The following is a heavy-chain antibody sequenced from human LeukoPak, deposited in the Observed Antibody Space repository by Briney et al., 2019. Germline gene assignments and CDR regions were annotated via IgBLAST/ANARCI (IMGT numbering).Heavy chain of an antibody. CDR3: AKLEGANYGMDV. D-gene: IGHD1-26*01. CDR2: ISGSGGST. V-gene: IGHV3-23*01. J-gene: IGHJ6*02. CDR1: GFTFSSYA. Sequence: PGGSLRLSCAASGFTFSSYAMSWVRQAPAKGLEWVSAISGSGGSTYYADSVKGRFTISRDNSKNTLYLQMNSLRAEDTAVYYCAKLEGANYGMDVWGQGTTVTVSS.